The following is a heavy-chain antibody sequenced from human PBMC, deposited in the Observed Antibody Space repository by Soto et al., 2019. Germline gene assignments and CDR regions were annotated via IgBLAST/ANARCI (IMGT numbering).Heavy chain of an antibody. D-gene: IGHD1-20*01. J-gene: IGHJ6*02. V-gene: IGHV1-69*01. Sequence: QVQLVQSGAEVQKPGSSVKVSCKASGGTFSTYAISWVRQAPGQGLGWMGGIIPIFGTANYAQKFQGRLTITADESTSTVYMELSSLRSEDTAVYFCAREYNWNDVRYGMDVWGQGTTVTVSS. CDR2: IIPIFGTA. CDR1: GGTFSTYA. CDR3: AREYNWNDVRYGMDV.